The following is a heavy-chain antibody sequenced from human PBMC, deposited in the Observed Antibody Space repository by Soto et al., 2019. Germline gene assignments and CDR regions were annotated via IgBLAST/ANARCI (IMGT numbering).Heavy chain of an antibody. V-gene: IGHV1-2*04. CDR3: ASAGRGSSSPESFDY. Sequence: GASVKVSCKASGYTFTGYYMHWVRQAPGQGPEWMGWINPNTGGTNYAQKFQGWVTMTRDTSISTAYLELNRLKSDDTAVYYCASAGRGSSSPESFDYWAKGPRVTFPS. CDR1: GYTFTGYY. D-gene: IGHD6-6*01. CDR2: INPNTGGT. J-gene: IGHJ4*02.